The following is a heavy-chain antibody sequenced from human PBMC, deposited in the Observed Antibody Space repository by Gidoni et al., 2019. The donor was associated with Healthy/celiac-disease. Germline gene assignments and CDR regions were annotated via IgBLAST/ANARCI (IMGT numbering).Heavy chain of an antibody. J-gene: IGHJ4*02. V-gene: IGHV3-30-3*01. CDR1: GFTFSSYA. CDR3: ARDNGGPLDY. Sequence: QVQLVESGGGVVQPGRSLRLSCAASGFTFSSYAMHWVRQAPGRGLEWVAVISYDGSNKYYADPVKGRFTISRYNSKNTLYLQMNSLRAEDTAVYYCARDNGGPLDYWGQGTLVTVSS. D-gene: IGHD2-8*01. CDR2: ISYDGSNK.